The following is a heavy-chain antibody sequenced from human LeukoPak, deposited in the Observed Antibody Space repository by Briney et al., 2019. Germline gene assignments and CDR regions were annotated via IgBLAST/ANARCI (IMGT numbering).Heavy chain of an antibody. J-gene: IGHJ4*02. CDR2: ISSSSSTI. D-gene: IGHD4-17*01. CDR1: GFTFSNYA. Sequence: GGSLRLSCAVSGFTFSNYAMNWVRQAPGKGLEWVSYISSSSSTIYYADSVKGRFTISRDNAKNSLYLQMNSLRAEDTAVYYCARGYGDYDYWGQGTLVTVSS. V-gene: IGHV3-48*04. CDR3: ARGYGDYDY.